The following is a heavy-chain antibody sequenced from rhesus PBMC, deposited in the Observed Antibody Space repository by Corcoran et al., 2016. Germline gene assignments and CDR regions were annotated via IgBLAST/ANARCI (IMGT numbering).Heavy chain of an antibody. Sequence: QVQLQQWGEGLVKPSETLSLTCAVYGGSISGYYYWSWIRQPPGKGLEWIGYISGNSASPKYNPSLKNRITISKDTSKNQFSLELSSVTAADTAVYYCAREAYDSGADYWAQGVLVTVSS. CDR3: AREAYDSGADY. CDR2: ISGNSASP. D-gene: IGHD3-28*01. V-gene: IGHV4-73*01. J-gene: IGHJ4*01. CDR1: GGSISGYYY.